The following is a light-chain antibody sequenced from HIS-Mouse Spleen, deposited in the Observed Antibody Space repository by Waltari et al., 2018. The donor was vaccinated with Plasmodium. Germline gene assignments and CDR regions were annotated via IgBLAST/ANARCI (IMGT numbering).Light chain of an antibody. CDR3: CSYAGRSTWV. V-gene: IGLV2-23*01. CDR2: EGS. Sequence: QSALTQPASVSGSPGQSITISCTGTSSDVGSYNLVSWYQQHPGKAPKRMIYEGSKRPSVVSNRFSGSKSGNTASLTISGLQAEDEADYYCCSYAGRSTWVFGGGTKLTVL. J-gene: IGLJ3*02. CDR1: SSDVGSYNL.